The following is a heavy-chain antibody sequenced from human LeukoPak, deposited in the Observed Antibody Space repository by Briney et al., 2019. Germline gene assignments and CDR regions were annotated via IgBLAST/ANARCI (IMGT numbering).Heavy chain of an antibody. J-gene: IGHJ4*02. CDR2: IYSGGST. V-gene: IGHV3-53*01. CDR1: GFTVSSNY. D-gene: IGHD3-10*01. Sequence: GGSLRLSCAASGFTVSSNYMSWVRQAPGKGLEWVSVIYSGGSTYYADSVKGRFTISRDNSKNTLYLQMNSLRAEDTAVYYCARGSELDFFDYRGQGTLVTVSS. CDR3: ARGSELDFFDY.